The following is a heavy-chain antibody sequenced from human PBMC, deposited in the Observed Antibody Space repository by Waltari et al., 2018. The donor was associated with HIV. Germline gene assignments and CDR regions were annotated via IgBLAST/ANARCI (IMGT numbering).Heavy chain of an antibody. CDR2: INPNSGGT. Sequence: QVQLVQSGAEVKKPGASVTVSCKASGYTFTGYDMHWVRQAPGQGLEWMGWINPNSGGTNYAQKFQGRVTMTRDTSISTAYMELSRLRSDDTAVYYCARDPRYSSSWYYYYGMDVWGQGTTVTVSS. J-gene: IGHJ6*02. V-gene: IGHV1-2*02. CDR1: GYTFTGYD. CDR3: ARDPRYSSSWYYYYGMDV. D-gene: IGHD6-13*01.